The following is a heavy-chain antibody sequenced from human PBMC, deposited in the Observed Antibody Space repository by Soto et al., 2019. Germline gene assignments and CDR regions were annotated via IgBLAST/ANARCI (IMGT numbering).Heavy chain of an antibody. CDR1: GVSFSGYY. V-gene: IGHV4-34*01. CDR3: ARPTYYYDSSGPPAY. CDR2: INHSGST. Sequence: SETLSLTCTVSGVSFSGYYWSWIRQPPGKGLEWIGEINHSGSTNYNPSLKSRVTISVDTSKNQFSLKLSSVTAADTAVYYYARPTYYYDSSGPPAYWGQGTLVTVSS. J-gene: IGHJ4*02. D-gene: IGHD3-22*01.